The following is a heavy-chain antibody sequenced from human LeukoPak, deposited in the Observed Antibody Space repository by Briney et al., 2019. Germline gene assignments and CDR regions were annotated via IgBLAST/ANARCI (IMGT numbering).Heavy chain of an antibody. D-gene: IGHD3-10*01. J-gene: IGHJ4*02. CDR2: INPNSGGT. CDR1: GYTFTGYY. V-gene: IGHV1-2*02. CDR3: ARGPFGELCWVDY. Sequence: GASVKVSCKASGYTFTGYYMHWVRQAPGQGLEWMGWINPNSGGTNYAQRFQGRVTLTRDTSINTAYMELSRLRSDDTAVYYCARGPFGELCWVDYWGQGTLVTVSS.